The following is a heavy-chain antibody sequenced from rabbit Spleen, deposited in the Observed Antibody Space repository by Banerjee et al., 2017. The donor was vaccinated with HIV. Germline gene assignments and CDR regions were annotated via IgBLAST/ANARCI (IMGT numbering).Heavy chain of an antibody. D-gene: IGHD4-1*01. CDR1: GFDFSRFG. Sequence: QEQLVESGGGLVQPGGSLTLSCKASGFDFSRFGVSWVRQAPGKGLEWIGIIYAAKGSTDYASWVNGRFTISSDNAQSTVDLKMTSLTAADTATYFCARAIVPWLGLTRLDLWGPGTLVTVS. V-gene: IGHV1S47*01. CDR2: IYAAKGST. CDR3: ARAIVPWLGLTRLDL. J-gene: IGHJ3*01.